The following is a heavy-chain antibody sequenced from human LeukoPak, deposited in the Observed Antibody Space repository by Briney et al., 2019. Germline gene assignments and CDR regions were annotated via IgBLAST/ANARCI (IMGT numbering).Heavy chain of an antibody. CDR3: ARAFYPGYYSYMAV. D-gene: IGHD3-3*02. CDR2: IYYSGST. Sequence: SETLSLTCTVSGGSISPYYWSWIRQPPGKGLEWIGYIYYSGSTNYNPSLKSRVTISVDTSKNQFSLKLSSVTAADTAVYYCARAFYPGYYSYMAVWGKGTAVTVSS. J-gene: IGHJ6*03. CDR1: GGSISPYY. V-gene: IGHV4-59*01.